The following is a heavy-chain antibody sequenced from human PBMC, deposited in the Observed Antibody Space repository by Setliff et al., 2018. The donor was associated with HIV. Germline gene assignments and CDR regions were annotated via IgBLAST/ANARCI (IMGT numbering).Heavy chain of an antibody. D-gene: IGHD3-9*01. J-gene: IGHJ6*02. V-gene: IGHV4-59*01. CDR3: ARETQQSYNIVTGYNYYYGIDV. Sequence: SETLSLTCNVSGASIGSYYWTWIRQSPGNRLEWLGYITDSGNTNYNPSLRRRVTISADTSKNQVSLRLRSVTAADTAVYYCARETQQSYNIVTGYNYYYGIDVWGQGTTGTVS. CDR2: ITDSGNT. CDR1: GASIGSYY.